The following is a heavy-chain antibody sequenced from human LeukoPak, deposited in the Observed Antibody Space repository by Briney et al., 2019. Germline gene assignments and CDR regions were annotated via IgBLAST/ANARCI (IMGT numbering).Heavy chain of an antibody. Sequence: GGSLRLSCVASGFTFSNYAMSWVRQAPGKGLEWISALSGSGGRTYYADSVKGRFTISRDNSKNTLYLQINSLRAEDTAVYYCAKGGAITNIDYWGQGTLVTVSS. D-gene: IGHD1-20*01. J-gene: IGHJ4*02. CDR3: AKGGAITNIDY. CDR2: LSGSGGRT. V-gene: IGHV3-23*01. CDR1: GFTFSNYA.